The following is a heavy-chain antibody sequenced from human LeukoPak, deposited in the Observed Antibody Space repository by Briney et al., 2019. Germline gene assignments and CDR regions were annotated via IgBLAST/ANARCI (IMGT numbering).Heavy chain of an antibody. CDR2: ISSSSSTI. CDR1: GFTFSSYS. CDR3: AKDVGRVGASPFDY. J-gene: IGHJ4*02. D-gene: IGHD1-26*01. V-gene: IGHV3-48*04. Sequence: GGSLRLSCAASGFTFSSYSMNWVRQAPGKGLEWVSYISSSSSTIYYSNSVKGRFTISRDNAKNSLYLQMNSLRAEDTAVYYCAKDVGRVGASPFDYWGQGTLVTVSS.